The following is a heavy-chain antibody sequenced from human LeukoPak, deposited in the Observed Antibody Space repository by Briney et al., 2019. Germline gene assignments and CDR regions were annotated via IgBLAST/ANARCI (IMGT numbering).Heavy chain of an antibody. V-gene: IGHV4-61*02. CDR2: IYTSGNT. Sequence: SETLSLTCTVSGDSISSVNYYWSWIRQPAGKGLEWIGRIYTSGNTNYNPSLKSRITISVDTSKNQFSLKLRSVTAADTAVYYCAGSRGLWFGESPDYFEYWGQGTLVTVSS. CDR3: AGSRGLWFGESPDYFEY. J-gene: IGHJ4*02. D-gene: IGHD3-10*01. CDR1: GDSISSVNYY.